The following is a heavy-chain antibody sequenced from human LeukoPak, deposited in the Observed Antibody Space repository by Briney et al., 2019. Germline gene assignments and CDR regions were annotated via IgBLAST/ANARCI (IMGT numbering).Heavy chain of an antibody. Sequence: SETLSLTCTVSGGSISSSSYYWGWIRQPPGKGLEWIGSIYYSGSTYYNPSLKSRVTISVDTSKNQFSLKLSSVTAADTAVYYCARRGDYDSSGYYLYYFDYWGQGTLVTVSS. V-gene: IGHV4-39*01. J-gene: IGHJ4*02. CDR2: IYYSGST. CDR1: GGSISSSSYY. D-gene: IGHD3-22*01. CDR3: ARRGDYDSSGYYLYYFDY.